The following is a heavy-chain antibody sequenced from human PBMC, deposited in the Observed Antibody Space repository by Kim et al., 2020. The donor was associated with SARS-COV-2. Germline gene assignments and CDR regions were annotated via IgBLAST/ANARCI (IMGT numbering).Heavy chain of an antibody. Sequence: SETLSLTCTVSGGSISSSSYYWGWIRQPPGKGLEWIGSIYYSGSTYYNPSLKSRVTISVDTSKNQFSLKLSSVTAADTAVYYCARNIWFGSTGISRAPYYFDYWGQGTLFTVSS. J-gene: IGHJ4*02. V-gene: IGHV4-39*01. CDR2: IYYSGST. D-gene: IGHD3-10*01. CDR3: ARNIWFGSTGISRAPYYFDY. CDR1: GGSISSSSYY.